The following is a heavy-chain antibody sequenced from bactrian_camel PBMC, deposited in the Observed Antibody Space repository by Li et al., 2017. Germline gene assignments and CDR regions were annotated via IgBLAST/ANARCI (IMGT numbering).Heavy chain of an antibody. CDR2: QRDAAT. J-gene: IGHJ4*01. Sequence: QLVESGGGSVRTGGSLRLSCAASAIGDTYNCMGWFRQAPGKEPEGVAAQRDAATYYADSVKGRFSISRDTASRTLYLQMSNLKPEDTALYYCASKVGMCGPNWSKLRFDSRGPGTQVTVS. D-gene: IGHD1*01. V-gene: IGHV3S61*01. CDR1: AIGDTYNC. CDR3: ASKVGMCGPNWSKLRFDS.